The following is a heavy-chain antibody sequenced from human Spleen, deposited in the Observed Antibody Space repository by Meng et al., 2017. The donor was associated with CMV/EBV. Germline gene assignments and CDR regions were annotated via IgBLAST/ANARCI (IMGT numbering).Heavy chain of an antibody. CDR2: ISSSSSYI. J-gene: IGHJ6*02. D-gene: IGHD5-24*01. Sequence: GESLKISCAASGFTFSSYSMNWVRQAPGKGLEWVSSISSSSSYIYYADSVKGRFTISRDNAKNSLYLQMNSLRAEDTAVYYCARDGSYTYRYYYYGMDVWGQGTTVTVSS. CDR1: GFTFSSYS. CDR3: ARDGSYTYRYYYYGMDV. V-gene: IGHV3-21*01.